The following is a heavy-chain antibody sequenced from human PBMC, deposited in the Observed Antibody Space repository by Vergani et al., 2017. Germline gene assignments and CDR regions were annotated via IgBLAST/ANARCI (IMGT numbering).Heavy chain of an antibody. J-gene: IGHJ1*01. CDR2: IIPIFGTA. Sequence: QVQLVQSGAEVKKPGSSVKVSCKASGGTFSSYAISWVRQAPGQGLEWMGRIIPIFGTANYAQKFQGRVTMTTDTSTSTAYMELRSLRSDDTAVYYCARDGPFSGSYYHPGTPEWRNFQHWGQGTLVTVSS. D-gene: IGHD1-26*01. CDR3: ARDGPFSGSYYHPGTPEWRNFQH. V-gene: IGHV1-69*06. CDR1: GGTFSSYA.